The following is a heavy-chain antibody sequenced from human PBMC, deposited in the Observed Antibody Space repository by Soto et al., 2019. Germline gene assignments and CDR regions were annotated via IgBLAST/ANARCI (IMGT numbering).Heavy chain of an antibody. CDR3: ARLEGYCSSTSCYSSWFDP. CDR2: IYYSGST. CDR1: GGSISSYY. D-gene: IGHD2-2*01. V-gene: IGHV4-59*08. J-gene: IGHJ5*02. Sequence: SETLSLTCTVSGGSISSYYWSWIRQPPGKGLEWIGYIYYSGSTNYNPSLRSRVTISVDTSKNQFSLKLSSVTAADTAVYYCARLEGYCSSTSCYSSWFDPWGQGTLVTSPQ.